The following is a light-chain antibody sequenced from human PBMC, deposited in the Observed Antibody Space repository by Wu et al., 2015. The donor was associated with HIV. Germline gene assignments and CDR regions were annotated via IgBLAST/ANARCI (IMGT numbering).Light chain of an antibody. J-gene: IGKJ3*01. Sequence: EIVLTQSPATLSLSPGERATLSCRASQSVSSYLAWYQQKPGQAPRLLIYDASNRATGIPARFSGSGSGTDFTLTISSLEPEDFAVYYCQQRSNWPPEFTFGPGTKWISN. CDR2: DAS. CDR3: QQRSNWPPEFT. V-gene: IGKV3-11*01. CDR1: QSVSSY.